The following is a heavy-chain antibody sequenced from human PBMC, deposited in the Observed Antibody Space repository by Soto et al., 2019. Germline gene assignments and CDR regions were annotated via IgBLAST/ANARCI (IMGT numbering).Heavy chain of an antibody. Sequence: QVHLVQSGAEVKEPGDSVRVSCEASGYTFTSYYIHWVRQAPGQGLEWMGWINPKFGDTTYAQDFQDRVSMTRDMSISTVYMELSRLTSDDTAKYYCARNMDYYYGPGSGNGHGFWGQGTTVTVFS. CDR1: GYTFTSYY. CDR3: ARNMDYYYGPGSGNGHGF. V-gene: IGHV1-2*02. CDR2: INPKFGDT. D-gene: IGHD3-10*01. J-gene: IGHJ6*02.